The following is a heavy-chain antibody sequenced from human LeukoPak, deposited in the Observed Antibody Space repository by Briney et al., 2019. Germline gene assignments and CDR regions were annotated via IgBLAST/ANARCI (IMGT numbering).Heavy chain of an antibody. V-gene: IGHV3-7*01. CDR1: GFTFSSYS. Sequence: GGSLRLSCAASGFTFSSYSMSWVRQAPGKGLEWVANIKQDGSEKYYVDSLKGRFTISRDNAKNSLYLQMNSLRAEDTAVCYCARDRAHYGSGSGTRKFDPWGQGTLVTVSS. CDR3: ARDRAHYGSGSGTRKFDP. CDR2: IKQDGSEK. D-gene: IGHD3-10*01. J-gene: IGHJ5*02.